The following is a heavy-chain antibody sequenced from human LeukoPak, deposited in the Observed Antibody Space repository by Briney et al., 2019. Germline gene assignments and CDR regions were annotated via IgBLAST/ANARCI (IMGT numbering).Heavy chain of an antibody. CDR3: ARVSRGSFNFDY. Sequence: GGSLRLSCAASGFTFSSYSMNWVRQAPGKGLEWVSSISSSSSYIYYADSVKGRFTISRDNAKNSLYLQMNSLRAEDTAVYYCARVSRGSFNFDYWGQGTLVTVSS. J-gene: IGHJ4*02. CDR2: ISSSSSYI. V-gene: IGHV3-21*01. CDR1: GFTFSSYS. D-gene: IGHD1-26*01.